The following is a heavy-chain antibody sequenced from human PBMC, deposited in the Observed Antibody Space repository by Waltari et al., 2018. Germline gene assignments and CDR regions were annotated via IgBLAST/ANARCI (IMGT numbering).Heavy chain of an antibody. V-gene: IGHV4-59*11. CDR3: ARGPEGCHDY. J-gene: IGHJ4*02. CDR1: GGSISSHY. Sequence: QVQLQESGPGLVKPSETLSLTCTVSGGSISSHYWSWIRQPPGKGLEWSGYMYYSGSTNYNPSLKSRVTISVDTSKNQFSLKLSSVTAADTAVYYCARGPEGCHDYWGQGTLVTVSS. D-gene: IGHD2-15*01. CDR2: MYYSGST.